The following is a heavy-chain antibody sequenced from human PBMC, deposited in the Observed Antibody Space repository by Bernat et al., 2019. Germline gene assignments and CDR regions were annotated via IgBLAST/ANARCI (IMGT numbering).Heavy chain of an antibody. CDR2: INHSGST. CDR3: ARGRLGYGSSTSCYMFVKLGWFDP. CDR1: GGSFSGYY. J-gene: IGHJ5*01. Sequence: QVQLQQWGAGLLKPSETLSLTCAVYGGSFSGYYWSWIRQPPGKGLEWIGEINHSGSTNYNPSLKSRVTISVDTSKNQFSLKLSSVTAADTAVYYCARGRLGYGSSTSCYMFVKLGWFDPRGEGPLVTVS. V-gene: IGHV4-34*01. D-gene: IGHD2-2*02.